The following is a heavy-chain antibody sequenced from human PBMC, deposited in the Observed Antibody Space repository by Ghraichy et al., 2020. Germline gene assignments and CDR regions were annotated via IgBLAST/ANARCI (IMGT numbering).Heavy chain of an antibody. Sequence: GGSLRLSCAASGFTFSSYAMSWVRQAPGKGLEWVSGLSGSGGSTYYADSVKGRFTISRDNSKNTLSLQMNSLRAEDTAVSYCANVRNLDYYYDDMDFWGQGTLVTVSS. D-gene: IGHD1-14*01. CDR1: GFTFSSYA. CDR2: LSGSGGST. V-gene: IGHV3-23*01. CDR3: ANVRNLDYYYDDMDF. J-gene: IGHJ6*02.